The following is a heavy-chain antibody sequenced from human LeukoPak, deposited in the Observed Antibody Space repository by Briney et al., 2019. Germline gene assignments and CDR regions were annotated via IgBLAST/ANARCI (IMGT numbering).Heavy chain of an antibody. V-gene: IGHV1-46*01. Sequence: GASVKVSCKASGYTFTSYYMHWVRQAPGQGLEWMGIINPSGGSTSYAQKFQGRVTMTRDTSTSTVYMELSSLRSEDTAVYYCARDREEDSSSWYRPPGLGAFDIWGQGTMVTVFS. CDR3: ARDREEDSSSWYRPPGLGAFDI. CDR2: INPSGGST. D-gene: IGHD6-13*01. CDR1: GYTFTSYY. J-gene: IGHJ3*02.